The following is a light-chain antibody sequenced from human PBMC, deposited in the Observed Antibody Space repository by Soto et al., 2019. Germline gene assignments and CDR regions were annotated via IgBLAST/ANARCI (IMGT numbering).Light chain of an antibody. CDR2: GAS. V-gene: IGKV3-20*01. Sequence: EIVLTQSPGTLSLSPGERATLSCRASQSVSSSYLAWYRQKPGQAPRLLIYGASRRATGIPDRFSGSGSGTDFTLTISRLEPEDFAVYYCQQYGSSPLITFGQGTRLEVK. CDR1: QSVSSSY. J-gene: IGKJ5*01. CDR3: QQYGSSPLIT.